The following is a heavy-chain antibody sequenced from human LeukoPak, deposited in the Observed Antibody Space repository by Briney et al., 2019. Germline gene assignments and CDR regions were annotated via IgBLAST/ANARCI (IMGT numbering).Heavy chain of an antibody. CDR2: IIPIFGTA. J-gene: IGHJ4*02. CDR1: GGTFSSYA. V-gene: IGHV1-69*01. D-gene: IGHD5-24*01. CDR3: ARDLGGDGYNSVY. Sequence: SVKVSCKASGGTFSSYAISWARQAPGQGLEWMGGIIPIFGTANYAQKFQGRVTITADESTSTAYMELSSLRSEDTAVYYCARDLGGDGYNSVYWGQGTLVTVSS.